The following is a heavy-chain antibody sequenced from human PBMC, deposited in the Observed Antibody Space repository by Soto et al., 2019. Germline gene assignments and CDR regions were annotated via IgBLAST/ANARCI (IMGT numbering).Heavy chain of an antibody. V-gene: IGHV1-46*01. J-gene: IGHJ4*02. CDR1: GYIFTSYY. CDR2: INPFDGSR. CDR3: ARDPRQQQSLEGLGY. Sequence: GASVKVSCKASGYIFTSYYIHWVRQAPGQGLEWMGWINPFDGSRMFAQSFRDRVTMTRDTSTSTAYMELSSLRSEDTAVYYCARDPRQQQSLEGLGYWGQGTLVTVSS. D-gene: IGHD6-13*01.